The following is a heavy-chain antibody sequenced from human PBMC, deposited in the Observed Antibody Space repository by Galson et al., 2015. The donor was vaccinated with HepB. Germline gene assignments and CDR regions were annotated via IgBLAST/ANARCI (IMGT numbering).Heavy chain of an antibody. Sequence: SLRLSCAASGFTVSSNYMSWVRQAPGKGLEWVSVIYSGGSTYYADSVKGRFTISRDNSKNTLYLQMNSLRAEDTAVYYCARGEEWFGELVGVYWGQGTLVTVSS. CDR1: GFTVSSNY. CDR2: IYSGGST. D-gene: IGHD3-10*01. CDR3: ARGEEWFGELVGVY. J-gene: IGHJ4*02. V-gene: IGHV3-66*01.